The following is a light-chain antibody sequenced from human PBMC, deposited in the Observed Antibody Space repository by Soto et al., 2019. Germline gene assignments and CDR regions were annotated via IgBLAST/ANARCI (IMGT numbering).Light chain of an antibody. Sequence: EILMTQSPATLSVSPGEGVTLSCRASQSVSSNLAWYQQKPGQSPRLLIYGASTRATGSPARFSGSGSGTEFTLTISSLQSEDFAVYYCQQHNNWPPITFGQGTRLEIK. J-gene: IGKJ5*01. V-gene: IGKV3-15*01. CDR3: QQHNNWPPIT. CDR2: GAS. CDR1: QSVSSN.